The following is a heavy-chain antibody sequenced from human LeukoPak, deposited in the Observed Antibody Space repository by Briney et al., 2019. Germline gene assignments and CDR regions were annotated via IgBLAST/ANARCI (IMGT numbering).Heavy chain of an antibody. D-gene: IGHD5-18*01. J-gene: IGHJ6*03. CDR2: IYYSGST. V-gene: IGHV4-59*01. CDR3: ARTTEGGYSYGYFYYYYMDV. CDR1: GGSISSYY. Sequence: NPSETLSFTCTVSGGSISSYYWSWIRQPPGKGLEWIGYIYYSGSTNYKSSLKSRVTISVDTSKNQFSLKLSSVTAADTAVYYCARTTEGGYSYGYFYYYYMDVWGKGTTVTISS.